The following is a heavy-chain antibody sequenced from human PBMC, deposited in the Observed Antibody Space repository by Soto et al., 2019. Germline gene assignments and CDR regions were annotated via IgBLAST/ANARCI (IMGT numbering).Heavy chain of an antibody. CDR1: GFTFDDYA. CDR2: ISWNSGSI. Sequence: HPGGSMRLSCAASGFTFDDYAMHWVRQAPGKGLEWVSGISWNSGSIGYADSVKGRFTISRDNAKNSLYLQMNSLRAEDTALYYCAKGYPLYGDYPNYYYYGMDVWGQGTTVTVSS. J-gene: IGHJ6*02. V-gene: IGHV3-9*01. CDR3: AKGYPLYGDYPNYYYYGMDV. D-gene: IGHD4-17*01.